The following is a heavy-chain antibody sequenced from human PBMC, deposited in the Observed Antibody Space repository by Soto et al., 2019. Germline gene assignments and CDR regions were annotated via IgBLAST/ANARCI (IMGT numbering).Heavy chain of an antibody. J-gene: IGHJ4*02. CDR2: ISAYNGNT. Sequence: QVQLVQSGAEVKKPGASVKVSCKASGYTFTSYGISWVRQAPGQGLEWMGWISAYNGNTNYAQKLQGRVTMTTDTSTSTAYMELRSLRSDDTAVYYCARDRTLHCSGGSCYLGYWGQGTLVTVSS. CDR1: GYTFTSYG. CDR3: ARDRTLHCSGGSCYLGY. V-gene: IGHV1-18*01. D-gene: IGHD2-15*01.